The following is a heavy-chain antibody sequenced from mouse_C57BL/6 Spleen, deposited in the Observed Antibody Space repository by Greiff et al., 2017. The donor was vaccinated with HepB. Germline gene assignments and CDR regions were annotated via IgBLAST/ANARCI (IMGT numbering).Heavy chain of an antibody. D-gene: IGHD3-2*02. CDR2: ISYDGSN. J-gene: IGHJ2*01. CDR1: GYSITSGYY. CDR3: ARRAQGYYFDY. Sequence: EVQVVESGPGLVKPSQSLSLTCSVTGYSITSGYYWNWIRQFPGNKLEWMGYISYDGSNNYNPSLKNRISITRDTSKNQFFLKLNSVTTEDTATYYCARRAQGYYFDYWGQGTTLTVSS. V-gene: IGHV3-6*01.